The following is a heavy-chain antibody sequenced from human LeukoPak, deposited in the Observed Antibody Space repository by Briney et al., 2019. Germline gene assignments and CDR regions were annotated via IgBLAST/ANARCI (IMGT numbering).Heavy chain of an antibody. Sequence: SETLSLTCTVSGVSISSYYWSWLRQPAGKGLEWIGRIYTSGSTNYNPSLKSRVTMSVDTSKNQFSLKLSSVTAADTAVYYCARDDHCSGGSCYSGETYYYYGMDVWGQGTTVTVSS. D-gene: IGHD2-15*01. CDR3: ARDDHCSGGSCYSGETYYYYGMDV. V-gene: IGHV4-4*07. J-gene: IGHJ6*02. CDR2: IYTSGST. CDR1: GVSISSYY.